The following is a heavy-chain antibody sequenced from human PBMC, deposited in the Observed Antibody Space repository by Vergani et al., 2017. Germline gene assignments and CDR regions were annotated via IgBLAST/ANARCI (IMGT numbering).Heavy chain of an antibody. J-gene: IGHJ4*02. CDR2: MDYNGRA. V-gene: IGHV4-39*01. CDR1: GGSFFNSRYY. Sequence: QLQLQESGPGLVKPSGTLSLTCSVTGGSFFNSRYYWGWIRQPPGKGLEWIGSMDYNGRAYSTPSLRRRVAISIDTSKMQFSLKLYSLTAADTAIYYCARHVTQDYYNDSDYFDYWGLGTLVTGSS. D-gene: IGHD3-22*01. CDR3: ARHVTQDYYNDSDYFDY.